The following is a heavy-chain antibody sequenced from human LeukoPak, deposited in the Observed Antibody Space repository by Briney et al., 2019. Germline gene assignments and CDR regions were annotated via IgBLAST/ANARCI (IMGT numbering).Heavy chain of an antibody. CDR2: IYYSGST. D-gene: IGHD2-21*02. Sequence: SETLSLTCAVSGGSISSAGYYWNWIRQSPGKGLEWIGFIYYSGSTYYNPSLKSRVTISVDTSKNQFSLKLRSVTAADTAVYYCATIVVVTAAIDYWGQGTLVTVSS. J-gene: IGHJ4*02. V-gene: IGHV4-30-4*01. CDR3: ATIVVVTAAIDY. CDR1: GGSISSAGYY.